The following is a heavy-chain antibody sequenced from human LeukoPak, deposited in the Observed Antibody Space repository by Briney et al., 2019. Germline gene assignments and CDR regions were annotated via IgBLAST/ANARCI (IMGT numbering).Heavy chain of an antibody. CDR2: INPNSGGT. V-gene: IGHV1-2*02. CDR3: ARGTAIWFGELLPYEYYFDY. J-gene: IGHJ4*02. CDR1: GYTFTGHY. Sequence: ASVKVSCKASGYTFTGHYMHWVRQAPGQGLEWMGWINPNSGGTNYAQKFQGRVTMTRDTSISTAYMELSRLRSDDTAVYYCARGTAIWFGELLPYEYYFDYWGQGTLVAVSS. D-gene: IGHD3-10*01.